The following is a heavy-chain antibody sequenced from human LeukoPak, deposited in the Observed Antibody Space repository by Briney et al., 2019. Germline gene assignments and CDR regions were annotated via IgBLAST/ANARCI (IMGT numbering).Heavy chain of an antibody. CDR3: ARAQGFGELSGYYYYYMDV. CDR2: IIPIFGTA. D-gene: IGHD3-10*01. Sequence: SVKVSCKASGGTFSSYAISWVRQAPGQGLEWMGGIIPIFGTANYAQKFQGRVTITADESTSTAYMELSSLRSEDTAVYYCARAQGFGELSGYYYYYMDVWGKGTTVTIS. V-gene: IGHV1-69*13. J-gene: IGHJ6*03. CDR1: GGTFSSYA.